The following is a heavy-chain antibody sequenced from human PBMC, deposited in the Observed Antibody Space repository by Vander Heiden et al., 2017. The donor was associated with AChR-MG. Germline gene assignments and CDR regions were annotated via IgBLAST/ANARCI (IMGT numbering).Heavy chain of an antibody. Sequence: EVQLLESGGGLVQPGGSLRLSCAASGFTFSSYAMSWVRQAPGKGLEWVSAISGSGGSTYYADSVKGRFTISRDNSKNTLYLQMNSLRAEDTAVYYCARGQSGYYFGIDYWGQGTLVTVSS. V-gene: IGHV3-23*01. CDR2: ISGSGGST. D-gene: IGHD3-22*01. CDR1: GFTFSSYA. CDR3: ARGQSGYYFGIDY. J-gene: IGHJ4*02.